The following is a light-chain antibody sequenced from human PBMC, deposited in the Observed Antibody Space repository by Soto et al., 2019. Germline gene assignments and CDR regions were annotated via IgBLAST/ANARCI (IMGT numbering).Light chain of an antibody. Sequence: QSVLTQPPSASGTPGQRVTISCSGSSSNIGTNTVHWYQHLPGTAPKLLIYSNSQRPSGVPDRLSGSKSGTSASLAISGLQSEEEADYYCAAWDDSLNGLVFGGGTKVTVL. J-gene: IGLJ3*02. V-gene: IGLV1-44*01. CDR2: SNS. CDR3: AAWDDSLNGLV. CDR1: SSNIGTNT.